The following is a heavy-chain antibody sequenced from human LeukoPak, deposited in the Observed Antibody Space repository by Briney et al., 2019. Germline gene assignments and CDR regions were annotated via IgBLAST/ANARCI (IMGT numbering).Heavy chain of an antibody. V-gene: IGHV4-59*13. Sequence: SETLSLTCSVSGGSISTYYWSWLRQPPGKGLEWIGYVYYSGVTNYSPSLRSRVTISVDTSKKQFSLKLTSVTAADTAVYYCSRDVPMTTRAFDIWRQGTMVTVST. CDR2: VYYSGVT. J-gene: IGHJ3*02. D-gene: IGHD1-1*01. CDR3: SRDVPMTTRAFDI. CDR1: GGSISTYY.